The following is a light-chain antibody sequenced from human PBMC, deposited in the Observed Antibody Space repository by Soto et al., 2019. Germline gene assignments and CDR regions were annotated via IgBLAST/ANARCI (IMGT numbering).Light chain of an antibody. CDR3: QSYDSSLSGSDVI. J-gene: IGLJ2*01. V-gene: IGLV1-40*01. CDR2: GNN. Sequence: QSVLTQPPSVSGAPGQRVTISCTGSSSNIGAGYDVYWYQQLPGTAPKLLIYGNNNRPSGVPDRFSGSKSGTSASLAITGLQAEDEADYYCQSYDSSLSGSDVIFGGGTKLTVL. CDR1: SSNIGAGYD.